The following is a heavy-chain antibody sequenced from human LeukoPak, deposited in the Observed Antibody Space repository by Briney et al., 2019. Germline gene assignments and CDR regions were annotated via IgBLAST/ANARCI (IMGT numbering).Heavy chain of an antibody. J-gene: IGHJ4*02. Sequence: GASVKVSCKASGGTFSSYAISWVRQAPGQGLEWMGWINPNSGGTNYAQKFQGRVTMTRDTSISTAYMELSRLRSDDTAVYYCARAVITSYYFDYWGQGTLVTVSS. V-gene: IGHV1-2*02. D-gene: IGHD3-22*01. CDR2: INPNSGGT. CDR3: ARAVITSYYFDY. CDR1: GGTFSSYA.